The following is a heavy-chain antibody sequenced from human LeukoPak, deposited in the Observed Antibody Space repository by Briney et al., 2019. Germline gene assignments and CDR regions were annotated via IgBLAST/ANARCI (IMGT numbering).Heavy chain of an antibody. V-gene: IGHV3-74*01. D-gene: IGHD2-2*01. CDR2: VHSDGSIT. CDR3: AREQEDCTGTTCYRAFDV. CDR1: GFTFGNYW. Sequence: GGSLRLSCAASGFTFGNYWINWVRQAPGKGLVWVSRVHSDGSITNYADSVKGRFSISRDSAKNTLYLQMSSLRSEDTAVYYCAREQEDCTGTTCYRAFDVWGQGTMVAVS. J-gene: IGHJ3*01.